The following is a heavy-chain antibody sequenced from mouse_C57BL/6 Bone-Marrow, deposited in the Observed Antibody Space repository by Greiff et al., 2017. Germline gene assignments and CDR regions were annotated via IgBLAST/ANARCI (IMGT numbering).Heavy chain of an antibody. CDR1: GFTFSSYG. J-gene: IGHJ3*01. CDR3: ARHESNYHAY. V-gene: IGHV5-6*01. D-gene: IGHD2-5*01. Sequence: EVQRVESGGDLVKPGGSLKLSCAASGFTFSSYGMSWVRQTPDKRLEWVATISSGGSYTYYPDSVKGRFTISRDNAKNTLYLQMSSLKSEDTAMYYCARHESNYHAYWGQGTLVTVSA. CDR2: ISSGGSYT.